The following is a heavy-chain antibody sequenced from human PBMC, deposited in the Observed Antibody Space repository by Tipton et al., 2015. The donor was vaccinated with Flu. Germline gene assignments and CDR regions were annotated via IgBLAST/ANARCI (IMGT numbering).Heavy chain of an antibody. V-gene: IGHV1-18*04. CDR1: GYTFTSYG. CDR3: ARAGGDTLRGVPFDH. Sequence: QVQLVQSGAEVKKPGASVKVSCKASGYTFTSYGISWVRQAPGQGLEWMGWISAYNGNTDYAQKVQGRDTMTTDTSTSTTYMELRSLRSDDTAVYYCARAGGDTLRGVPFDHWGQGTLVTVSS. D-gene: IGHD3-10*01. J-gene: IGHJ4*02. CDR2: ISAYNGNT.